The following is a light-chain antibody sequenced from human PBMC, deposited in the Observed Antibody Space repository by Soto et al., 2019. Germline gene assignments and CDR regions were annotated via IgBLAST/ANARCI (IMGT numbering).Light chain of an antibody. J-gene: IGLJ2*01. Sequence: QSVLTQPPSESGTPGQRVTIACSGSRSDIGSNTVNWYQQLPGTAPKFLIYSNNQHPSGVPKRFSGHKSGTSASLAISGLQSEDEADYYCATWDDSLNGHVVFGGGTKLTVL. CDR3: ATWDDSLNGHVV. CDR1: RSDIGSNT. CDR2: SNN. V-gene: IGLV1-44*01.